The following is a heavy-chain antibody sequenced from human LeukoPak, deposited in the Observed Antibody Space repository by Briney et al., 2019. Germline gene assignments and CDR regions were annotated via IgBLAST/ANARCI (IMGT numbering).Heavy chain of an antibody. Sequence: GGSLRLSCAASDSPLVSNSMNWFRQPQGRGRGGASSISVSSSYIYYADSVKGRFTISRDNSKNTLYLQMNSLRAEDTAVYYCARSPRSALNYYYYGMDVWGQGTTVTVSS. CDR1: DSPLVSNS. CDR2: ISVSSSYI. J-gene: IGHJ6*02. V-gene: IGHV3-21*01. CDR3: ARSPRSALNYYYYGMDV.